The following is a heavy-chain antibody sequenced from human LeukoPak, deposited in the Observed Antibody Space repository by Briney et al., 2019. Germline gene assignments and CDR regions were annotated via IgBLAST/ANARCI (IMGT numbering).Heavy chain of an antibody. D-gene: IGHD1-7*01. J-gene: IGHJ5*02. CDR3: ARGELRRGWFDP. CDR2: IYYSGST. V-gene: IGHV4-59*01. CDR1: GGSISSYY. Sequence: SGTLSLSCTVSGGSISSYYWSWIRQPPGKGLEWIGYIYYSGSTNYNPSLKSRVTISVDTSKNQFSLKLSSVTAADTAVYYCARGELRRGWFDPWGQGTLVTVSS.